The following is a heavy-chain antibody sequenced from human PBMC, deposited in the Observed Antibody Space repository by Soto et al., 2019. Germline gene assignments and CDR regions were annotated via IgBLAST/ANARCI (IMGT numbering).Heavy chain of an antibody. V-gene: IGHV4-59*01. Sequence: SETLSLTCTVSGGSISSYYWSWIRQPPGKGLEWIGYIYYSGSTNYNPSLKSRVTISVDTSKNQFSLKLSSVTAADTAVYYCARDIRVVAATPHAFDIWSQGTMVTVSS. CDR2: IYYSGST. CDR1: GGSISSYY. J-gene: IGHJ3*02. D-gene: IGHD2-15*01. CDR3: ARDIRVVAATPHAFDI.